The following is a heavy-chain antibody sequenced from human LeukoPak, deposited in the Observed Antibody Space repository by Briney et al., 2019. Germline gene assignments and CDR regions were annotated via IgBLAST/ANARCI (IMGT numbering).Heavy chain of an antibody. Sequence: PSETLSLTCPVSSGSITSYYWSWIRQPPGKGREWIGYIYYSGSTNYNPSLKSRVTISVDTSKNQFSLKLSSVTAADTAVYYCARGGVNYKIAGPWGQGALVTVSS. V-gene: IGHV4-59*01. CDR2: IYYSGST. CDR3: ARGGVNYKIAGP. CDR1: SGSITSYY. D-gene: IGHD3-10*01. J-gene: IGHJ5*02.